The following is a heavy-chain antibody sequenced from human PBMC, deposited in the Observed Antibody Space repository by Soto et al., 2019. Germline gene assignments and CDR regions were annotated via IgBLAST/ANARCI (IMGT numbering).Heavy chain of an antibody. D-gene: IGHD3-10*01. CDR1: GFTVGNNY. J-gene: IGHJ4*02. Sequence: EVPLVESGGGLIQPGGSLKLSCAASGFTVGNNYMSWVRQAPGKGLEWVSLVYSTGTTKYADSVKGRFTVSRDNAKNTLYLQMNSLRAEDTAVYYCAKDGKGSGSHYNSFGYWGQGTLVPVSS. CDR2: VYSTGTT. V-gene: IGHV3-53*01. CDR3: AKDGKGSGSHYNSFGY.